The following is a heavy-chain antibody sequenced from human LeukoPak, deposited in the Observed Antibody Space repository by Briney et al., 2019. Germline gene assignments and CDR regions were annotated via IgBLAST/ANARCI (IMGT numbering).Heavy chain of an antibody. CDR3: ARESPHSDY. D-gene: IGHD2-21*01. CDR2: ISYDGSNK. V-gene: IGHV3-30*03. CDR1: GFTFSSYG. Sequence: PGRSLRLSCAASGFTFSSYGMHWVRQAPGKGLEWVAVISYDGSNKYYADSVKGRLTISRDNSKNTLYLQMNSLRAEDTAVYYCARESPHSDYWGQGTLVTVSP. J-gene: IGHJ4*02.